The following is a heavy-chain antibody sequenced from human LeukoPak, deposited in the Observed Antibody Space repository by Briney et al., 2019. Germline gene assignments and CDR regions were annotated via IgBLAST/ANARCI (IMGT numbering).Heavy chain of an antibody. V-gene: IGHV3-66*01. Sequence: GGSLRLSCAASGFTFSSDYMSWVRQAPGKGLEWVSVIYSGGSTYYADSVKGRFTISRDNSKNTLYLQMNSLRAEDTAVYYCARVSVLFPGYYYDSSGFYFDYWGQGTLVTVSS. J-gene: IGHJ4*02. CDR1: GFTFSSDY. D-gene: IGHD3-22*01. CDR2: IYSGGST. CDR3: ARVSVLFPGYYYDSSGFYFDY.